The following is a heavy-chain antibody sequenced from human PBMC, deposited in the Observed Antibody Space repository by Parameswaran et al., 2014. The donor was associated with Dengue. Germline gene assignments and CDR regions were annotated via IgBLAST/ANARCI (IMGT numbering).Heavy chain of an antibody. V-gene: IGHV3-7*01. Sequence: VRQAPGKGLEWVANIKQDGSEKYYVDSVKGRFTISRDNAKNSLYLQMNSLRAEDTAVYYCARDPQNYDFWSGYYAYWGQGTLVTVSS. CDR3: ARDPQNYDFWSGYYAY. CDR2: IKQDGSEK. D-gene: IGHD3-3*01. J-gene: IGHJ4*02.